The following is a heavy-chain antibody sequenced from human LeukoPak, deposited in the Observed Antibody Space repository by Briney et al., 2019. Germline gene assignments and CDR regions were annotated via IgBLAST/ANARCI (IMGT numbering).Heavy chain of an antibody. Sequence: GGSLRLSCAASGFTFSSYGMQWVRQAPGKGLEWVAFIRYDGSNKYYADSVKGRFTISRDNSKNTLYLQMNSLRAEDTAVYYCARESGSRSYYYYMDVWGKGTTVTVSS. J-gene: IGHJ6*03. CDR2: IRYDGSNK. D-gene: IGHD2-2*01. CDR1: GFTFSSYG. CDR3: ARESGSRSYYYYMDV. V-gene: IGHV3-30*02.